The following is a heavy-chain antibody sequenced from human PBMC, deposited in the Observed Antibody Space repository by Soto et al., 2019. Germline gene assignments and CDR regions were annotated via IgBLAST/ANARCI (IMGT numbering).Heavy chain of an antibody. CDR2: ISYDGSNK. V-gene: IGHV3-30*03. CDR1: GFTFSSYG. D-gene: IGHD3-9*01. CDR3: ARVFHDILTGYYDFDY. J-gene: IGHJ4*02. Sequence: PGGSLRLSCAASGFTFSSYGMHWVRQAPGKGLEWVTVISYDGSNKYYADSVKGRFTISRDNSKNTLYLQMNSLRAEDTAVYYCARVFHDILTGYYDFDYWGQGTLVTVSS.